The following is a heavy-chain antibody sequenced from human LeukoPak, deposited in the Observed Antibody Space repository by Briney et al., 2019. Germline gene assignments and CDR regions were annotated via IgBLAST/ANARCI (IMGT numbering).Heavy chain of an antibody. J-gene: IGHJ4*02. CDR1: GFTFSSYA. D-gene: IGHD2-15*01. V-gene: IGHV3-23*01. CDR2: ISGSGGST. Sequence: GGSLRLSCAASGFTFSSYAMSWVRQAPGKGVEWVSAISGSGGSTYYADSVKGRFTISRDNSKNTLYLQMNSLRAEDTAVYYCAKVLDLGYCSGGSCKNDDYFDYWGQGTLVTVSS. CDR3: AKVLDLGYCSGGSCKNDDYFDY.